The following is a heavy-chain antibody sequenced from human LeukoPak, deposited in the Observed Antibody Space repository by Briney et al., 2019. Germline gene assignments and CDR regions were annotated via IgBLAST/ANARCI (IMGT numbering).Heavy chain of an antibody. CDR2: INHSGST. Sequence: SETLSLTCAVYGGSFSGYYWSWIRQPPGKGLEWIGEINHSGSTNYNPSLKSRVTISVDTSKSQFSLKLSSVTAADTAVYYCAGLRYQRDYWGQGTLVTVSS. V-gene: IGHV4-34*01. CDR1: GGSFSGYY. D-gene: IGHD1-14*01. CDR3: AGLRYQRDY. J-gene: IGHJ4*02.